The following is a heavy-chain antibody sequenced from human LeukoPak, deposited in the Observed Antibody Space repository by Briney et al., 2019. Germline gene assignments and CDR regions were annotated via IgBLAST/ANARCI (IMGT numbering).Heavy chain of an antibody. CDR1: GFTFSSHA. CDR3: ANSQKFWGHSSSWLVDY. J-gene: IGHJ4*02. V-gene: IGHV3-23*01. D-gene: IGHD6-13*01. Sequence: GGSLRLSCAASGFTFSSHAMSWVRQAPGKGLEWVSAISGGGGNTYYADSVKGRFTISRDNSKNTLYLQMNSLRAEDTAVYYCANSQKFWGHSSSWLVDYWGQGTLVTVSS. CDR2: ISGGGGNT.